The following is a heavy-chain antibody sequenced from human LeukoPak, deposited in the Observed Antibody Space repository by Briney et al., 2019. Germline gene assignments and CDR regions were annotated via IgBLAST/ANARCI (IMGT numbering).Heavy chain of an antibody. CDR1: GYTFTNYY. CDR3: AKDTAMAYYFDY. J-gene: IGHJ4*02. CDR2: INPNTGGT. Sequence: ASVKVSCKASGYTFTNYYVHWVRQAPGQGLEWMGWINPNTGGTNYAQKFQGRVTMTRDTSISTAYMELSRLRSDDTAVYYCAKDTAMAYYFDYWGQGTLVTVSS. D-gene: IGHD5-18*01. V-gene: IGHV1-2*02.